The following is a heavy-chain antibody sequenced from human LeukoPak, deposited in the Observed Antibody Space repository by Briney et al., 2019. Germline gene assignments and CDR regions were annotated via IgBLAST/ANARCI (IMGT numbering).Heavy chain of an antibody. CDR1: GGSISSSSFY. CDR3: ARGAAAAFDY. CDR2: IYYSGSA. D-gene: IGHD6-13*01. V-gene: IGHV4-39*07. Sequence: SETLSLTCTVSGGSISSSSFYWGWIRQPPGKGLEWIGSIYYSGSAYYNPSLKSRVTISVDTSKNQFSLKLSSVTAADTAVYYCARGAAAAFDYWGQGTLVTVSS. J-gene: IGHJ4*02.